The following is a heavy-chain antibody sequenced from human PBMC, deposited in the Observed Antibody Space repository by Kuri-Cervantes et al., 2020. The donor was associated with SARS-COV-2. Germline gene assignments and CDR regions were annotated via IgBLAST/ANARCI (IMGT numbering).Heavy chain of an antibody. Sequence: GESLKISCAASGFNFSRTDMHWVRQAPGKGLEWVAVISHDGKNKKCIASGKGRFTISRDNSKNTLYLQMNSLRVEDTAVYYCARGDCTNNSCYGSSYYRDAFDIWGQGTKVTVSS. CDR1: GFNFSRTD. CDR3: ARGDCTNNSCYGSSYYRDAFDI. CDR2: ISHDGKNK. D-gene: IGHD2-8*01. V-gene: IGHV3-30*03. J-gene: IGHJ3*02.